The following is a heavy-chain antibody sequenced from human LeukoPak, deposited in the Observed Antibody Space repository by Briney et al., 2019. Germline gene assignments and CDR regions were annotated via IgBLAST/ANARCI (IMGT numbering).Heavy chain of an antibody. CDR1: GYTFTSYG. CDR3: ARGGTYYDFWSGSSDYYFDY. D-gene: IGHD3-3*01. V-gene: IGHV1-18*01. Sequence: ASVKVSCKASGYTFTSYGISWVRQAPGQGLEWMGWISAYNGNTNYAQKLQGRVTMTTDTSTSTAYMELRSLRSDDTAVYYCARGGTYYDFWSGSSDYYFDYWGQGTLVTVSS. J-gene: IGHJ4*02. CDR2: ISAYNGNT.